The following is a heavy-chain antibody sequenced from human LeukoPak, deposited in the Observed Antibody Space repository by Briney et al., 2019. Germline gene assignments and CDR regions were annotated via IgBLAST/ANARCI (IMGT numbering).Heavy chain of an antibody. CDR3: ARHFGSCTTTTCQKALDS. J-gene: IGHJ4*02. Sequence: SESLSLTCTVSGGSISNSDYYWGWIRQSPGKGLEWIGSIYNGGSTSYNVSLKSRVTISVDTSSKQFSLKLTSVTAADTAVYFCARHFGSCTTTTCQKALDSWGQGALVTVSS. V-gene: IGHV4-39*01. CDR2: IYNGGST. CDR1: GGSISNSDYY. D-gene: IGHD2-2*01.